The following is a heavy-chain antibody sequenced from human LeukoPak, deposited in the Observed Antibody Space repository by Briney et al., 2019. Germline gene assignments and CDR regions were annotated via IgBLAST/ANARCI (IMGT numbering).Heavy chain of an antibody. D-gene: IGHD4-17*01. CDR3: ARLTTTVTTPFDY. CDR1: GFTFSIYN. CDR2: ISSSSSYI. V-gene: IGHV3-21*01. J-gene: IGHJ4*02. Sequence: GGSLRLSCAASGFTFSIYNMNWVRQAPGKGLEWVSSISSSSSYIYYADSVKGRFTISRDNAKDSLYLQMNSLRAEDTAVYYCARLTTTVTTPFDYWGQGTLVTVSS.